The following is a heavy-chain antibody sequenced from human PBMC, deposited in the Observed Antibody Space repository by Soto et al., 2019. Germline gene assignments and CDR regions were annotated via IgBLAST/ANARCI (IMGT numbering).Heavy chain of an antibody. CDR1: GFTFSNYS. D-gene: IGHD6-19*01. CDR2: ISRSSSNI. V-gene: IGHV3-21*01. Sequence: KTGGSLRLSCAASGFTFSNYSMNWVRQAPGKGLEWVSSISRSSSNIYYADSVKGRFTISRDNAKNALYLHMNSLRAGDTAVYYCARDLKVAGANSYYYYGMDVWGQGTTVTVSS. CDR3: ARDLKVAGANSYYYYGMDV. J-gene: IGHJ6*02.